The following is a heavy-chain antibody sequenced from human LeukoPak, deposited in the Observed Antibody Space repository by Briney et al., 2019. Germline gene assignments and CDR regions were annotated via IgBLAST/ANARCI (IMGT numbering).Heavy chain of an antibody. Sequence: ASVKVSCKASGYTFTTYYIHWVRQAPGQGLEWVGIFNPSGGSTNYAQKFQDRVTMTRDTSTSTVYMELSSLRSEDTAVYYCTRGDYEKRFDYWGQGTLVTVSS. CDR1: GYTFTTYY. CDR2: FNPSGGST. D-gene: IGHD4-17*01. J-gene: IGHJ4*02. CDR3: TRGDYEKRFDY. V-gene: IGHV1-46*03.